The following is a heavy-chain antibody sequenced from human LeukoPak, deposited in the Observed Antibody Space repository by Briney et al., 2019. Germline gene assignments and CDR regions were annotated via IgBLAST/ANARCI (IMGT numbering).Heavy chain of an antibody. CDR1: GFTFSSYS. J-gene: IGHJ4*02. CDR3: ARAGVRCSGGSCYFSY. Sequence: GGSLRLSCAASGFTFSSYSMNWVRQAPGKGLEWVSSISSSSSYIYYADSVKGRFTISRDNAKNSLYLQMNSLRAEDTAVYYCARAGVRCSGGSCYFSYWGQGTLVTVSS. V-gene: IGHV3-21*01. CDR2: ISSSSSYI. D-gene: IGHD2-15*01.